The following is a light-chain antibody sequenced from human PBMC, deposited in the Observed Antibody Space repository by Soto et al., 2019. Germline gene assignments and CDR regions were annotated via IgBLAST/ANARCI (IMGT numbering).Light chain of an antibody. J-gene: IGKJ1*01. Sequence: DIQMTQSPSTLSASVGDRVSINCRASQSISAWLAWYQQKPGKVPRLLIYKASTLEIGVPSRFSGSGSGTEFTLTISSLQPDDVATYYCQQYNDYSWTFGQGTKVDIK. CDR1: QSISAW. V-gene: IGKV1-5*03. CDR3: QQYNDYSWT. CDR2: KAS.